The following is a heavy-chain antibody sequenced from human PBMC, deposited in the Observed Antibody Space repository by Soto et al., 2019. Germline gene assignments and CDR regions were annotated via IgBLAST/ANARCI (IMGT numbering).Heavy chain of an antibody. J-gene: IGHJ4*02. Sequence: VQLVQSGGGPVKPGGSLRLSCAASGFIFSDFQLNWVRQAPGRGLEWLSSITETSAFTHYADSIEGRFTISRDNPNKLLLLQMDHLRPEDTAVYYCARDNLAFQGAFDLWGQGTLVTVSS. CDR2: ITETSAFT. D-gene: IGHD3-16*01. CDR1: GFIFSDFQ. V-gene: IGHV3-21*02. CDR3: ARDNLAFQGAFDL.